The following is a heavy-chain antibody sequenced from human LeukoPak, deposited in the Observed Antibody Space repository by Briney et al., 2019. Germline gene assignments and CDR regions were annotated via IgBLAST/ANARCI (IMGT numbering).Heavy chain of an antibody. Sequence: GGSLRLSCAAPGFTFSSYGMHWVRQAPGKGLEWVAVISYEGSNTYYADSVKGRFTISRDNSKNTLYLQMNSLRAEDTAVYYCAKGPLGYCSSTSCLYYYYYGMDVWGQGTTVTVSS. CDR2: ISYEGSNT. V-gene: IGHV3-30*18. D-gene: IGHD2-2*01. CDR3: AKGPLGYCSSTSCLYYYYYGMDV. CDR1: GFTFSSYG. J-gene: IGHJ6*02.